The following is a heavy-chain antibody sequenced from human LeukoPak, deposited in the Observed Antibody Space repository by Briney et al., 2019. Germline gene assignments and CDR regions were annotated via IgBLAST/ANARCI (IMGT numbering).Heavy chain of an antibody. CDR2: INHSGST. CDR1: GGSISSSNW. Sequence: SETLSLTCAVSGGSISSSNWWSWVRQPPGKGLEWIGEINHSGSTNYNPSLKSRVTISVDTSKNQFSLKLSSVTAADTAVYYCAREGYCSGGSCYVNWLDPWGQGTLVTVSS. D-gene: IGHD2-15*01. V-gene: IGHV4-4*02. CDR3: AREGYCSGGSCYVNWLDP. J-gene: IGHJ5*02.